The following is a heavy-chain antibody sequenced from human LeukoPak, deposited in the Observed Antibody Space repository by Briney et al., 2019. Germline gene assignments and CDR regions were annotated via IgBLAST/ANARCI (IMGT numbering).Heavy chain of an antibody. CDR2: VSPNGYTT. V-gene: IGHV3-11*04. D-gene: IGHD2-2*01. CDR1: GFTFSDYS. CDR3: ARGVPAAISNWYFDL. Sequence: GALRLSCAASGFTFSDYSMSWIRQAPGKGLEWVSYVSPNGYTTHYADSVKGRFTISRDNAKDSLYLQMNSLRAEDTAVYYCARGVPAAISNWYFDLWGRGTLVTVSS. J-gene: IGHJ2*01.